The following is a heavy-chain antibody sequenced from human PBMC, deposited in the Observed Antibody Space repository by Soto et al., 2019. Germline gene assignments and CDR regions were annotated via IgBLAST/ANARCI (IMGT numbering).Heavy chain of an antibody. Sequence: SQTLSLTCAVSGDSVSIKSAAWNVIRQCPSRGLEWLGRTYYRSKWYNEYAVSVKSRIIINPDTSKNQFSLQLNSVTPEDTAVYYCARSGNEGAVDYWGQGTLVTVSS. CDR3: ARSGNEGAVDY. CDR1: GDSVSIKSAA. CDR2: TYYRSKWYN. D-gene: IGHD1-26*01. J-gene: IGHJ4*02. V-gene: IGHV6-1*01.